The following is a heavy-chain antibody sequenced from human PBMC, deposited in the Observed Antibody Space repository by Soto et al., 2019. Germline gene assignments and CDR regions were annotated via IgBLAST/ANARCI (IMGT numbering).Heavy chain of an antibody. V-gene: IGHV1-69*08. CDR1: GGTFSPYT. J-gene: IGHJ4*02. Sequence: QVQLVQSGAEVKKPGSSVKVSCKASGGTFSPYTITWVRQAPGQGLEWMGRIIPMFDITNYALKFQDRVTITADRSTSTAYLELRSLRSEDSAVYFCERDWESSIPTWAFGGDWGQGTLVTVSS. D-gene: IGHD3-10*01. CDR3: ERDWESSIPTWAFGGD. CDR2: IIPMFDIT.